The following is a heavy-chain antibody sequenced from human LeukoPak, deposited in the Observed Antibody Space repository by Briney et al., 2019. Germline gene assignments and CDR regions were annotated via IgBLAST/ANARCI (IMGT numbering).Heavy chain of an antibody. V-gene: IGHV3-30*02. D-gene: IGHD3-10*01. CDR1: GFTFSSYG. CDR2: IRYDGSNK. CDR3: AKDGPPRMVRGVINYYYYMDV. Sequence: PGGSLRLSCAASGFTFSSYGMHWVRQAPGKGLEWVAFIRYDGSNKYYADSVKGRFTISRDNSKNTLYLQMNSLRAEDTAVYYCAKDGPPRMVRGVINYYYYMDVWGKGTTVTVSS. J-gene: IGHJ6*03.